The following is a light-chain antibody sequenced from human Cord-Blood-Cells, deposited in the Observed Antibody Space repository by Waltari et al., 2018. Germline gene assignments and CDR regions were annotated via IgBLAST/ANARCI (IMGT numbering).Light chain of an antibody. V-gene: IGLV2-14*01. J-gene: IGLJ1*01. Sequence: QSALTQPASVSGSPGQSITISCTGTSSDAGAYNYVSWYQQHPGKAPKPMIYEVSNRPSGVSNRFSGSKSGNTASLTISGLQAEDEADYYCSSYTSSSTLVFGTGTKVTVL. CDR1: SSDAGAYNY. CDR2: EVS. CDR3: SSYTSSSTLV.